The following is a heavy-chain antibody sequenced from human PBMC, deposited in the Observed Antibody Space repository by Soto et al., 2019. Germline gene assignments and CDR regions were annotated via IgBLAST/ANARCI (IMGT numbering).Heavy chain of an antibody. J-gene: IGHJ5*02. CDR1: RDRFTCCS. D-gene: IGHD3-16*02. Sequence: SKASRDRFTCCSRQSPRHYPGQRLEWMGWSNAGNGNTKYSQQFQGRVTINRDTSASTAYMELSSLRSEDTAVYYCARGCGGRLSGHWFGPCGQGLLLSV. V-gene: IGHV1-3*01. CDR3: ARGCGGRLSGHWFGP. CDR2: SNAGNGNT.